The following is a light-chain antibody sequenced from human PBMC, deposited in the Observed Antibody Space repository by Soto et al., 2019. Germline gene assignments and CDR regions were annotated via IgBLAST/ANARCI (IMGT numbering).Light chain of an antibody. CDR2: EVS. J-gene: IGLJ1*01. V-gene: IGLV2-14*01. CDR1: SSDVGGYNY. CDR3: SSYTSSSTPGFDV. Sequence: QSVLTQPASVSGSPGQSITISCTGTSSDVGGYNYVSWYQQHPGKAPKLMIYEVSNRPSGVSNRFSGSKSGNTASLTISGLQAGDEADYCCSSYTSSSTPGFDVFGTGTKLTVL.